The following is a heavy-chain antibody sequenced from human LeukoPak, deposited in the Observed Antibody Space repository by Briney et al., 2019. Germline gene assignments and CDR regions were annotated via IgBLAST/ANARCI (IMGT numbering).Heavy chain of an antibody. CDR1: GFTFSSYG. D-gene: IGHD6-6*01. J-gene: IGHJ4*02. CDR3: AREPPYSSSSYYFDY. Sequence: QAGGSLRLSCAASGFTFSSYGMHWVRQAPGKGLEWVAVIWYDGSNKYYADSVKGRFTISRDNSKNTLYLQMNSLRAEDTAVYYCAREPPYSSSSYYFDYWGQGTLVTVSS. CDR2: IWYDGSNK. V-gene: IGHV3-33*08.